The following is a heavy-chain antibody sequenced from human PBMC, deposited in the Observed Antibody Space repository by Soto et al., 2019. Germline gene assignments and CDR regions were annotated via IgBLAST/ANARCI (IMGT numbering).Heavy chain of an antibody. CDR3: ARDGNCSGGSCYFNYYYYGMDV. V-gene: IGHV3-21*01. CDR2: ISSSSSYI. Sequence: EVQLVESGGGLVKPGGSLRLSCAASGFTFSSYSMNWVRQAPGKGLEWVSSISSSSSYIYYADSVKGRFTISRDNDKNSLYLQMNSLRAEDTAVYYCARDGNCSGGSCYFNYYYYGMDVWGQGTTVTVSS. CDR1: GFTFSSYS. D-gene: IGHD2-15*01. J-gene: IGHJ6*02.